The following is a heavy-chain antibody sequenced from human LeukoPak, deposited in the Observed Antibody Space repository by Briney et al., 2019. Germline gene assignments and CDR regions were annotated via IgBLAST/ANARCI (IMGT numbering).Heavy chain of an antibody. J-gene: IGHJ4*02. D-gene: IGHD6-6*01. CDR3: ARDRVFDY. V-gene: IGHV4-34*01. CDR2: INHSGST. Sequence: SETLSLTCAVYGGTFSGYYWSWIRQPPGKGLEWIGEINHSGSTNYNPSLKSRVTISVDTSKNQFSLKLSSVTAADAAVYYCARDRVFDYWGQGTLVTVSS. CDR1: GGTFSGYY.